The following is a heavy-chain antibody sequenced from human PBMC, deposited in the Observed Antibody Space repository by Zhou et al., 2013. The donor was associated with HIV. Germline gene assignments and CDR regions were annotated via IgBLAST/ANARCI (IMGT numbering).Heavy chain of an antibody. V-gene: IGHV4-39*01. CDR1: GDSISSSRYD. CDR2: VSYSGRT. CDR3: ARHRLESGGYYHYYFYYMDV. D-gene: IGHD3-22*01. J-gene: IGHJ6*03. Sequence: VQLEESGPGLVKPSETLSLTCTVSGDSISSSRYDWGWIRQPPEKGLEWIGSVSYSGRTYYNLSLKSRVTISGDTSKNQISLKLSSVTAADTAVYYCARHRLESGGYYHYYFYYMDVWGKGTTVTVSS.